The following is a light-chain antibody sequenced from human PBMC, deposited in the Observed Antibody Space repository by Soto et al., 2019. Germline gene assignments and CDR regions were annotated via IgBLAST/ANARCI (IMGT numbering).Light chain of an antibody. J-gene: IGKJ5*01. CDR3: QQLHNYPIT. CDR1: QGISTY. Sequence: DLQLTQSPSFLSASVGDSVTITCRASQGISTYLAWYQEKPGKAPELLIYAASSLQSGVPSRFSGSGSGTEFTLTISSLQPEDFATYYCQQLHNYPITFGQGTRLEIK. V-gene: IGKV1-9*01. CDR2: AAS.